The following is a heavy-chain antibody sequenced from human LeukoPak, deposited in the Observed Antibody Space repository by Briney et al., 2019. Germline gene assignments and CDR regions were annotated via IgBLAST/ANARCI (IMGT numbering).Heavy chain of an antibody. CDR2: ICSGGST. Sequence: PGGSLRLSCAASGFTVSSNYISWVRQAPGKGLEWVSVICSGGSTYYADSVKGRFTISRDNSKNTLYLQMNSLRAEDTAVYYCAKNSGYDNTLFDYWGQGTLVTVSS. CDR3: AKNSGYDNTLFDY. J-gene: IGHJ4*02. D-gene: IGHD5-12*01. CDR1: GFTVSSNY. V-gene: IGHV3-53*01.